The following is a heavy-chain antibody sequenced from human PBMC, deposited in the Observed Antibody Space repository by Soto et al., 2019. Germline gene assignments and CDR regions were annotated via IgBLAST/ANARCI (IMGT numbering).Heavy chain of an antibody. J-gene: IGHJ4*02. V-gene: IGHV3-23*01. CDR1: GFTFSSYA. CDR3: AKIPLLRFLEWLLYLDY. Sequence: SGGSLRLSCAASGFTFSSYAMSWVRQAPGKGLEWVSAISGSGGSTYYADSVKGRFTISRDNSKNTLYLQMNSLRAEDTAVYYCAKIPLLRFLEWLLYLDYWGQGTLVTVSS. D-gene: IGHD3-3*01. CDR2: ISGSGGST.